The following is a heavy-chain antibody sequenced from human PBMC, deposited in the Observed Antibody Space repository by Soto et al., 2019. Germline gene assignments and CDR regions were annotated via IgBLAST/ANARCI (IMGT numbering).Heavy chain of an antibody. CDR1: GGTFSSYT. CDR3: ARDYWSSPAPDY. V-gene: IGHV1-69*04. CDR2: IIPILGIA. D-gene: IGHD2-8*02. Sequence: SVKVSCKASGGTFSSYTISWVRQAPGQGLEWMGRIIPILGIANYAQKFQGRVTITADKSTSTAYMELSSLRSEDTAVYYCARDYWSSPAPDYWGQGTLVTVSS. J-gene: IGHJ4*02.